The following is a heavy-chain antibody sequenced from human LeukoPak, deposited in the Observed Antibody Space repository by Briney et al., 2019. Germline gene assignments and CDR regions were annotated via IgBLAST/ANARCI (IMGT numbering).Heavy chain of an antibody. CDR3: AREGSGSYSTVD. D-gene: IGHD1-26*01. J-gene: IGHJ4*02. V-gene: IGHV1-18*01. Sequence: ASVKVSCKASGYTFTSYGISWVRQAPGQGLEWMGWISAYNGNTNYAQKLQGRVTITADKSTSTAYMELSSLRSEDTAVYYCAREGSGSYSTVDWGQGTLVTVSS. CDR1: GYTFTSYG. CDR2: ISAYNGNT.